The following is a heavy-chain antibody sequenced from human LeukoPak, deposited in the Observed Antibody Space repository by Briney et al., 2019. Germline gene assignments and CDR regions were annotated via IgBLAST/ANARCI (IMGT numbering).Heavy chain of an antibody. CDR1: GFTFSSYS. Sequence: GGSLRLSCAASGFTFSSYSMNWVRQAPGKGLEWVSSISSSSSSYIYYADSVKGRFTISRDNAKNSLYLQMNSLRAEDTAVYYCARALIGGYETISPNYWGQGTLVTVSS. CDR3: ARALIGGYETISPNY. V-gene: IGHV3-21*01. CDR2: ISSSSSSYI. J-gene: IGHJ4*02. D-gene: IGHD5-12*01.